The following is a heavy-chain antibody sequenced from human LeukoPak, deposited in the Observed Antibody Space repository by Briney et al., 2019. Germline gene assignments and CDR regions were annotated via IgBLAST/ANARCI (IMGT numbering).Heavy chain of an antibody. CDR2: ISGSGGST. D-gene: IGHD5-18*01. CDR1: GFTFSSYA. CDR3: VRDGRWIQLWDDAFDI. Sequence: GGSLRLSCAASGFTFSSYAMSWVRQAPGKGLEWVSAISGSGGSTYYADSVKGRFTVSRDNSKNTLYLQMNSLRAEDTAVYYCVRDGRWIQLWDDAFDIWGQGTMVTVSS. V-gene: IGHV3-23*01. J-gene: IGHJ3*02.